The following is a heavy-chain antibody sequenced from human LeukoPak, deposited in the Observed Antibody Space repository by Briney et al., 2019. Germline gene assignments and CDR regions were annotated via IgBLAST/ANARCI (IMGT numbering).Heavy chain of an antibody. CDR1: GITFSSFW. J-gene: IGHJ4*02. V-gene: IGHV3-30*02. CDR2: IRYDGSNK. CDR3: AKDPPSPDPYSNYLFDY. D-gene: IGHD4-11*01. Sequence: GGSLRLSCAVSGITFSSFWMSWVRQAPGKGLEWVAFIRYDGSNKYYADSVKGRFTISRDNSKNTLYLQMNSLRGEDTAVYYCAKDPPSPDPYSNYLFDYWGQGTLVTVSS.